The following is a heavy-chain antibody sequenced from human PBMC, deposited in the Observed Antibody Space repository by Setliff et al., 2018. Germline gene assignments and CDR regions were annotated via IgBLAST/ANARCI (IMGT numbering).Heavy chain of an antibody. CDR3: ARYHYYDSSHGMDV. CDR1: GFTFSSYW. Sequence: GESLRLSCTASGFTFSSYWMHWVRQSPGKGLVWVSRINSDGSSTSYADSVKSRCTISRDNAKNTLYLQMNSLRAEDTAVYYCARYHYYDSSHGMDVWGQGTTVTVSS. D-gene: IGHD3-22*01. CDR2: INSDGSST. V-gene: IGHV3-74*01. J-gene: IGHJ6*02.